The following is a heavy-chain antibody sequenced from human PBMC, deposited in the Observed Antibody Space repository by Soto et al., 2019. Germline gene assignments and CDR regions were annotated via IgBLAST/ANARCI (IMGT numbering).Heavy chain of an antibody. CDR2: INHGGST. Sequence: SETLSLTCAVYGGSFRDYYWSWIRQPPGKGLEWIGEINHGGSTNYNPSLESRVTISVDTSKNEFSLKLNSVTAADTAVYYCARGRVGATNWNWSEPWGQGTLVTVSS. CDR1: GGSFRDYY. CDR3: ARGRVGATNWNWSEP. D-gene: IGHD1-26*01. J-gene: IGHJ5*02. V-gene: IGHV4-34*01.